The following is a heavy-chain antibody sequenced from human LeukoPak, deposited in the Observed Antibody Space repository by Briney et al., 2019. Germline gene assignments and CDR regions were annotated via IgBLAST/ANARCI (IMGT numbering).Heavy chain of an antibody. D-gene: IGHD2-21*01. CDR1: GYTFTSYD. Sequence: SVKVSCKASGYTFTSYDINWVRQAPGQGLGWMGGIIPIFGTAKYAQKFQGRVTITADESTSTAYMELSSLRSEDTAVYYCARDSSEFRSLIPHWGQGTLVTVSS. CDR2: IIPIFGTA. J-gene: IGHJ1*01. V-gene: IGHV1-69*13. CDR3: ARDSSEFRSLIPH.